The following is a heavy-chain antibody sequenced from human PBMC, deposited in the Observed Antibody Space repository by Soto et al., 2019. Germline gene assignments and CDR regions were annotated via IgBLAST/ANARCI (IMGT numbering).Heavy chain of an antibody. D-gene: IGHD3-16*01. J-gene: IGHJ4*02. CDR3: VRGGAFKIAS. Sequence: EVQLVESGGRLVQPGGSLRLSCAASGFILSSYSMNWARQAPGKGLEWVSYISSSSNTIYYADSVKGRFTISRDNAKNSLYLQMNSLRDEDTAVYYCVRGGAFKIASWGQGTLVTVSS. CDR1: GFILSSYS. V-gene: IGHV3-48*02. CDR2: ISSSSNTI.